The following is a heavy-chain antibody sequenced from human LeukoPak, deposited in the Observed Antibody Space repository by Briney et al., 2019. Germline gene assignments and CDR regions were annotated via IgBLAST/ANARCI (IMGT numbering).Heavy chain of an antibody. Sequence: SETLSLTCAVSGGSLSSGGYSWSWIRQPPGKGLEWIGYIYHSGSTYYNPSLKSRVTISVDRSKNQFSLKLSSVTAADTAVYYCASLITSCYAGCYYCMDVWGQGTTVTVSS. CDR2: IYHSGST. V-gene: IGHV4-30-2*01. CDR1: GGSLSSGGYS. J-gene: IGHJ6*02. D-gene: IGHD2-2*01. CDR3: ASLITSCYAGCYYCMDV.